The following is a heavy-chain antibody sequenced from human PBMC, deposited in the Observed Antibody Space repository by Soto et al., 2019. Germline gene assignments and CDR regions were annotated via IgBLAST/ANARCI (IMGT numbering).Heavy chain of an antibody. CDR1: GAPLSGYY. CDR2: INHVGHT. J-gene: IGHJ4*02. V-gene: IGHV4-34*01. D-gene: IGHD5-18*01. Sequence: QVQLQQWGAGLLKPSETLSLTCAVYGAPLSGYYWSWIRQSPWKGLEWIGEINHVGHTSYNPSLKSRVIISVDTAKKQFSLKLTSVTAADTAVYYCGRGGRTPMVIAYWGQGTLVTVSS. CDR3: GRGGRTPMVIAY.